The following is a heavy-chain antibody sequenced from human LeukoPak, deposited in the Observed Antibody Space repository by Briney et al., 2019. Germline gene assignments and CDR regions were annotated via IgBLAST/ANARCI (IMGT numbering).Heavy chain of an antibody. Sequence: GGSLRLSCAASGFTFSTYDMHWVRQATGKGLGWVSTIGTAGDTYYLDSVKGRFTISRQNAKNSLYLQMNSLRAGDTAIYYCTREGAHDAFDIWGQGTMVSVSS. V-gene: IGHV3-13*04. D-gene: IGHD4/OR15-4a*01. CDR2: IGTAGDT. CDR3: TREGAHDAFDI. J-gene: IGHJ3*02. CDR1: GFTFSTYD.